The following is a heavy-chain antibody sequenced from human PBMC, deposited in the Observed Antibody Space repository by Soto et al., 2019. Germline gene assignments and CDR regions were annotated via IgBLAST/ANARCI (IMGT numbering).Heavy chain of an antibody. Sequence: GESLKISCKGSGYSFTTSCIAWVRQMPGKGLEWMGIICPGDSDTRYSPSFQGQVTISADRSISTAYLQWSGLKASDTAMYYCARLLRGSGTYVDFDFWGQGTLVTVSS. CDR1: GYSFTTSC. CDR2: ICPGDSDT. V-gene: IGHV5-51*01. J-gene: IGHJ4*02. CDR3: ARLLRGSGTYVDFDF. D-gene: IGHD3-10*01.